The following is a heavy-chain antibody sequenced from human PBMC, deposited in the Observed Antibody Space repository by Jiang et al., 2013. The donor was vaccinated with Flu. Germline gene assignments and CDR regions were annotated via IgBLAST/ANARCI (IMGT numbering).Heavy chain of an antibody. Sequence: GLVKPSETLSLTCTVYGESFSGYYWNWIRQPPGKGLEWIGDINERERTNYNPSLKSRVTISVDTSENQFSLRLSSVTAADTAVYYCARGREAVILNSWGQGTLVTVSS. CDR3: ARGREAVILNS. CDR1: GESFSGYY. CDR2: INERERT. V-gene: IGHV4-34*01. D-gene: IGHD2/OR15-2a*01. J-gene: IGHJ4*02.